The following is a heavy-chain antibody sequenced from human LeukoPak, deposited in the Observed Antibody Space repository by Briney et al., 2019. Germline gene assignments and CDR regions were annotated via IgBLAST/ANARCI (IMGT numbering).Heavy chain of an antibody. J-gene: IGHJ4*02. V-gene: IGHV3-74*01. D-gene: IGHD4-17*01. CDR2: INSDGSST. Sequence: GGSLRLSCEASGFTFSSYWMHWVRQAPGKGLVWVSRINSDGSSTSYADSVKGRFTISRDNAKNTLYLQMNSLRAEDTAVYYCARGPRFYGDLIYFDYWGQGTLVTVSS. CDR3: ARGPRFYGDLIYFDY. CDR1: GFTFSSYW.